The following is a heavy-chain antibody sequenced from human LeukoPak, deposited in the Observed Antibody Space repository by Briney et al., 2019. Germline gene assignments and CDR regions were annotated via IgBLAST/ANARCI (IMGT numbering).Heavy chain of an antibody. D-gene: IGHD4-17*01. CDR3: ARHVYGDYVPFDY. J-gene: IGHJ4*02. V-gene: IGHV4-59*08. CDR2: VYYSGST. Sequence: SETLSLTCTVSGGSISSYSWSWVRQPPGRGLEWIGYVYYSGSTIYNPSLKSRVTISLDTSKNQFSLKLSSVTAADTAVYYCARHVYGDYVPFDYWGQGTLVTVSS. CDR1: GGSISSYS.